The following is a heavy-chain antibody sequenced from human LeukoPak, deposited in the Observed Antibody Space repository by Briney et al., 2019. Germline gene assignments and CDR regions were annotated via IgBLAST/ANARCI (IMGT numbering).Heavy chain of an antibody. J-gene: IGHJ3*02. D-gene: IGHD3-22*01. CDR3: ARGTYYYDSSGYPGAFDI. CDR1: GGSVSSGSYY. V-gene: IGHV4-61*01. CDR2: IYYSGST. Sequence: SETLSLTCTVSGGSVSSGSYYWSWIRQPPGKGLEWIGYIYYSGSTNYNPSLKSRVTISVDTSKNQISLKLSSVTAADTAVYYCARGTYYYDSSGYPGAFDIWGQGTMVTVSS.